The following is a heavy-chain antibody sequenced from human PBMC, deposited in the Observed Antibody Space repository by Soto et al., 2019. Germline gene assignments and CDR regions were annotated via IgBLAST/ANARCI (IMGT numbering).Heavy chain of an antibody. J-gene: IGHJ5*02. CDR3: ARGLRHFWSGSIGPKRRNWFDP. CDR1: GGSFSGYY. Sequence: PSETLSLTCAVYGGSFSGYYWSRIRQPPGKGLEWIGEINHSGSTNYNPSLKSRVTISVDTSKNQFSLKLSSVTAADTAVYYCARGLRHFWSGSIGPKRRNWFDPWGQGTLVTVSS. V-gene: IGHV4-34*01. D-gene: IGHD3-3*02. CDR2: INHSGST.